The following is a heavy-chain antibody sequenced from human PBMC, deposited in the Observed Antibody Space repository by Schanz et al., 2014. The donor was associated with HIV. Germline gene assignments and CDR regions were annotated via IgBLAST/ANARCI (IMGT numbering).Heavy chain of an antibody. CDR1: GFIFSDHF. D-gene: IGHD3-10*01. Sequence: QVQLVESGGGVVQPGGSLRLSCTTSGFIFSDHFMGWVRQAPGKGLEWLSYISVNGATREYADSVKGRFTISRDNARTSLYLQMNSLRAEDTAVYYCARVFGRTYGLPDYWGQGTLVTVSS. V-gene: IGHV3-11*01. CDR2: ISVNGATR. CDR3: ARVFGRTYGLPDY. J-gene: IGHJ4*02.